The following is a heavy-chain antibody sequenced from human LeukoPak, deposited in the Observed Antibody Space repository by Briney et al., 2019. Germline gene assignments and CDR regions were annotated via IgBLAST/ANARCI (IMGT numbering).Heavy chain of an antibody. CDR3: ARGFLGGTDQYFGS. Sequence: GGSLRLSCAASGFTFSTYAMNWVRQAPAKGLEWVSTIGGGGPTTDYADSVKDRFTISRDNSKNTLYLQMNSLRAEDTAVYFCARGFLGGTDQYFGSWGQGTLVTVSS. J-gene: IGHJ4*02. D-gene: IGHD6-19*01. V-gene: IGHV3-23*01. CDR2: IGGGGPTT. CDR1: GFTFSTYA.